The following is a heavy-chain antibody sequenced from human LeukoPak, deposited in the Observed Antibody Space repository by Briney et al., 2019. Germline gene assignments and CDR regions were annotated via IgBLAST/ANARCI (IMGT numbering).Heavy chain of an antibody. CDR2: ISGSGGST. Sequence: GGSLRLSCAASGFTFSSYAMSWVRQAPGKGLEWVSAISGSGGSTYYADSVKGRFTISRDNSKNTLYLQMNSLRAEDTAVYYCWVGQQLVDYYYYGMDVWGQRTTVTVSS. J-gene: IGHJ6*02. D-gene: IGHD6-13*01. V-gene: IGHV3-23*01. CDR1: GFTFSSYA. CDR3: WVGQQLVDYYYYGMDV.